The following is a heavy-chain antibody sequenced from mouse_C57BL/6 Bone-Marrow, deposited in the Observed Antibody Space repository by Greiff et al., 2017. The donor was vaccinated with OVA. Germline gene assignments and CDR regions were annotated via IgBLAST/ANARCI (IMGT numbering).Heavy chain of an antibody. J-gene: IGHJ2*01. V-gene: IGHV14-4*01. CDR2: IDPENGDT. Sequence: EVQGVESGAELVRPGASVKLSCTASGFNIKDDYMHWVKQRPEQGLEWIGWIDPENGDTEYASKFQGKATITADTSSNTAYLQLSSLTSEDTAVYYCTTNWEDFDYWGQGTTLTVSS. D-gene: IGHD4-1*01. CDR1: GFNIKDDY. CDR3: TTNWEDFDY.